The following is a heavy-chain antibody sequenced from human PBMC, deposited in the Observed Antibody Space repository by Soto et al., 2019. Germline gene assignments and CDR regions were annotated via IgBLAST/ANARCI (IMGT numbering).Heavy chain of an antibody. CDR1: GGSISSSSYY. Sequence: QLQLQESGPGLVKPSETLSLTCTVSGGSISSSSYYWGWIRQPPGKGPEWIGSIYYSGSTYYNPTLKSRVTIAVDTSKNQFSLKLGSVTAADTAVYYCASDAGYCSSTSCYTDWFDPWGQGTLVTVSS. D-gene: IGHD2-2*02. V-gene: IGHV4-39*01. J-gene: IGHJ5*02. CDR2: IYYSGST. CDR3: ASDAGYCSSTSCYTDWFDP.